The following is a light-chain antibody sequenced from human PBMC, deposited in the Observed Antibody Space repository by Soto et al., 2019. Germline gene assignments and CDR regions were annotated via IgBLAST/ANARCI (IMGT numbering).Light chain of an antibody. CDR1: QSISSW. J-gene: IGKJ2*01. V-gene: IGKV1-5*01. CDR3: QQYNSYPYT. CDR2: DAS. Sequence: DIQMTQSPSTLSASVGDRVTITCRASQSISSWLAWYQQKPGKAPKLLIYDASSLESGVPSRFSGSGSGTEIPLTLRRLQPDDFATYYCQQYNSYPYTFGQGTKLEIK.